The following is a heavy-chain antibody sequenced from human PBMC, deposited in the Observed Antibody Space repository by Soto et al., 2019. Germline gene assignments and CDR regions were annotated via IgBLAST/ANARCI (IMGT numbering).Heavy chain of an antibody. D-gene: IGHD5-12*01. CDR2: ISYDGRNK. CDR3: AKDHDEDFGYDLDYFNS. J-gene: IGHJ4*02. V-gene: IGHV3-30*09. Sequence: PGGSLRPSSAASAFSFSVLAMYWARQAPGKGLEWVAVISYDGRNKYYADSVKGRFAISRNNAKNSLFLQMNSLTADDTALYYCAKDHDEDFGYDLDYFNSWGQGT. CDR1: AFSFSVLA.